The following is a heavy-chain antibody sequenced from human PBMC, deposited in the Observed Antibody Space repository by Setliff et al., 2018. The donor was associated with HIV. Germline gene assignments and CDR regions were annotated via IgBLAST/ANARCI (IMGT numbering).Heavy chain of an antibody. V-gene: IGHV1-18*01. Sequence: ASVKVSCKASGYTFTSYGISWVRQAPGHGLAWMGWISVYNGYTNYAQKLQGRVTMTTDTSTSTAYIDLRSLGSDDTAVYYCARWEGRWLQSLDYWGQGTLVTVSS. CDR3: ARWEGRWLQSLDY. CDR1: GYTFTSYG. D-gene: IGHD1-26*01. CDR2: ISVYNGYT. J-gene: IGHJ4*02.